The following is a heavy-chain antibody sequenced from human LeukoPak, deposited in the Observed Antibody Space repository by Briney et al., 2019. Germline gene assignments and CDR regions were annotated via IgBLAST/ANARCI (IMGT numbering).Heavy chain of an antibody. V-gene: IGHV3-53*01. CDR1: GLTFSSHW. J-gene: IGHJ3*02. D-gene: IGHD1-26*01. CDR2: IYSAGAT. CDR3: ARIEWERLGRAFDI. Sequence: GGSLRLSCAASGLTFSSHWMHWVRQAPGKGLEWVSSIYSAGATHYAESVKGRFTISRDNSKNTLYLQMNSLRAEDMAVYYCARIEWERLGRAFDIWGQGTMVTVSS.